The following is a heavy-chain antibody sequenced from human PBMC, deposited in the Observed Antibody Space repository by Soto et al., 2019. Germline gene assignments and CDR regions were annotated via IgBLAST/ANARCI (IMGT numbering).Heavy chain of an antibody. J-gene: IGHJ5*02. V-gene: IGHV5-51*01. CDR1: GYSFTSYW. CDR2: IYPGDSDT. Sequence: GESLNISCKGSGYSFTSYWIGWVRQMPGKGLEWMGIIYPGDSDTRYSPSFQGQVTISVDKSISTAYLQWSSLKASDTAMYYCARHPLASYYYDSSGYYYVNNWFDPWGQGTLVTVSS. D-gene: IGHD3-22*01. CDR3: ARHPLASYYYDSSGYYYVNNWFDP.